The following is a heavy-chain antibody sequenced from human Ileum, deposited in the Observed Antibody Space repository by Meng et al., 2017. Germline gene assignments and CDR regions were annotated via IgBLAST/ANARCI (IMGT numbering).Heavy chain of an antibody. CDR2: LPHDGSI. J-gene: IGHJ6*02. V-gene: IGHV3-30*03. D-gene: IGHD3-16*01. CDR1: GLIFSNSI. Sequence: SLMTSCAASGLIFSNSIIHWVRQAPDKGLEWVALLPHDGSISHADSVQGRFTISRDNAKSSLYLQMNSLRAEDTALYYCVRGNYYGLDVWGQGTTVTVSS. CDR3: VRGNYYGLDV.